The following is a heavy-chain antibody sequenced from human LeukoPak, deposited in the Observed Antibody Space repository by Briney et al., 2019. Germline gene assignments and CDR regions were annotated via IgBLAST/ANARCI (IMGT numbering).Heavy chain of an antibody. CDR2: ISYDGSNK. CDR3: AKDLFEYYYDSSGSEFDY. Sequence: GGSLRLSCAASGFTFSSYGMHWARQAPGKGLEWVAVISYDGSNKYYADSVKGRFTISRDNSKNTLYLQMNSLRAEDTAVYYCAKDLFEYYYDSSGSEFDYWGQGTLVTVSS. J-gene: IGHJ4*02. V-gene: IGHV3-30*18. D-gene: IGHD3-22*01. CDR1: GFTFSSYG.